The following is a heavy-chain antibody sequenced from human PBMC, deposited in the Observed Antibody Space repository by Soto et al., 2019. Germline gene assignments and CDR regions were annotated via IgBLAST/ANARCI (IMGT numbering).Heavy chain of an antibody. J-gene: IGHJ3*02. Sequence: SETLSLTCAVYGGSFSGYYWSWIRQPPGKGLEWIGEINHSGSTNYNPSLKSRVTISVDTSKNQFSLKLSSVTAADTAVYYCARAVIAAFDMWGQGTMVTVS. V-gene: IGHV4-34*01. CDR3: ARAVIAAFDM. D-gene: IGHD2-21*01. CDR2: INHSGST. CDR1: GGSFSGYY.